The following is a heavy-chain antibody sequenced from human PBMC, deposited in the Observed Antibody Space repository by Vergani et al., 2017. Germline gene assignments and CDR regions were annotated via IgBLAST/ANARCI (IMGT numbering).Heavy chain of an antibody. J-gene: IGHJ4*02. CDR2: INPNSGGT. V-gene: IGHV1-2*02. CDR3: ARLADYDYGDDPAFF. Sequence: QVQLVQSGAEVKKPGASVKVSCKASGYTFTGYYMHWVRQAPGQGLEWMGWINPNSGGTNYAQKLQGRVTMTRDTSISTAYMELSRLRSDDTAVYYCARLADYDYGDDPAFFWGQGTLVTVSS. CDR1: GYTFTGYY. D-gene: IGHD4-17*01.